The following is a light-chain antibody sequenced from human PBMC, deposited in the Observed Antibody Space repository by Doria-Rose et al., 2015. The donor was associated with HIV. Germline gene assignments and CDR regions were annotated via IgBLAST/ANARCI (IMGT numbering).Light chain of an antibody. CDR3: QSYDSSLSGSV. V-gene: IGLV1-40*01. Sequence: GAPGQRVTISCTGSSSNIGAGYDVHWYQQLPGTAPKLLIYGNNKRPSGVPDRFAGSKSGTSASLAITGLQAEDEANYHCQSYDSSLSGSVFGGGTKLTVV. CDR1: SSNIGAGYD. J-gene: IGLJ3*02. CDR2: GNN.